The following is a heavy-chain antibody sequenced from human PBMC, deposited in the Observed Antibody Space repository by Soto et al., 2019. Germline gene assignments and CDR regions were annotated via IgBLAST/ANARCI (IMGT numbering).Heavy chain of an antibody. CDR2: MFYVGAT. D-gene: IGHD5-12*01. J-gene: IGHJ5*02. CDR1: CGAVGKGGYY. V-gene: IGHV4-31*03. CDR3: ASVPFVGGGYGFYA. Sequence: QVQLQESGPGLVKASQTLSLTCSGSCGAVGKGGYYCAWIRQHPGKGLEWIAYMFYVGATYNNRSLRSRIAMSVDPPKTQFNRRRTSVTAADAVVYFCASVPFVGGGYGFYAWGRGTLVTV.